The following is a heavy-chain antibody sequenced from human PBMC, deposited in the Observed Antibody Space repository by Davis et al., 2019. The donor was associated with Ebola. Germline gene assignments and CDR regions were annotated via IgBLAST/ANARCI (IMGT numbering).Heavy chain of an antibody. V-gene: IGHV3-23*01. CDR1: GFAFSSYV. Sequence: PGGSLRLSCAASGFAFSSYVMSWVRRAPGKGLEWVSTLGLSADTYYADSVKGRFTISRDNSKNTLHLQMNNLRVEDTAVYYCATLPGYYWGQGTLVTVSS. J-gene: IGHJ4*02. CDR2: LGLSADT. D-gene: IGHD1-26*01. CDR3: ATLPGYY.